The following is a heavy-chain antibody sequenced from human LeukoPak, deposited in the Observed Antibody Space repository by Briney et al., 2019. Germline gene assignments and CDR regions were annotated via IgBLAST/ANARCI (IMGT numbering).Heavy chain of an antibody. D-gene: IGHD5-12*01. V-gene: IGHV4-39*07. CDR1: GGSISSSSYY. Sequence: SETLSLTCTVSGGSISSSSYYWGWIRQPPGKGLEWIGSIYYSGSTYYNPSLKSRVTISADTSKNQFSLKLSSVTAADTAVYYCASYSDYDPGLGWFDPWGQGTLVTVSS. J-gene: IGHJ5*02. CDR2: IYYSGST. CDR3: ASYSDYDPGLGWFDP.